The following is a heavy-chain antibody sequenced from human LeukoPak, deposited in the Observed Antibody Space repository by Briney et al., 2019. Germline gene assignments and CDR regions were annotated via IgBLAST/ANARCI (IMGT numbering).Heavy chain of an antibody. J-gene: IGHJ3*02. CDR2: SYHSGNT. CDR1: GYSISSGYY. V-gene: IGHV4-38-2*01. Sequence: PSGTLSLTCAVSGYSISSGYYWGWIRQPPGKGLEWIGSSYHSGNTYYNPTLKSRVTISMDTSKNQFSLKLSSVTAADTAVYYCARAAFDIWGQGTMVTVSS. CDR3: ARAAFDI.